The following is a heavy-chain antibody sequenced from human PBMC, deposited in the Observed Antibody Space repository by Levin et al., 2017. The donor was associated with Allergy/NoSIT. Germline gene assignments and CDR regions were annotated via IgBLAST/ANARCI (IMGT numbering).Heavy chain of an antibody. J-gene: IGHJ4*02. Sequence: GGSLRLSCAASGFTFSSYSMNWVRQAPGKGLEWVSYISSSSSTIYYADSVKGRFTISRDNAKNSLYLQMNSLRAEDTAVYYCARIPTYSSSWYWGQGTLVTVSS. D-gene: IGHD6-13*01. CDR2: ISSSSSTI. V-gene: IGHV3-48*01. CDR3: ARIPTYSSSWY. CDR1: GFTFSSYS.